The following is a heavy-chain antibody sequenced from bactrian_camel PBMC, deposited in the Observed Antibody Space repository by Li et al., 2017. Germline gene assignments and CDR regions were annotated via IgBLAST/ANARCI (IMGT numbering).Heavy chain of an antibody. CDR1: GYIFNSHC. Sequence: HVQLVESGGASVQAGGSLRLSCAASGYIFNSHCMAWFRQLPGKEREGVAAIRTGGGPTFYSDSVKGRFTVSRDDAKNTVYLQMNSLKPEDTAMYYCAADHVLRCFSGSPSRYWGQGTQVTVS. CDR2: IRTGGGPT. D-gene: IGHD3*01. CDR3: AADHVLRCFSGSPSRY. V-gene: IGHV3S1*01. J-gene: IGHJ4*01.